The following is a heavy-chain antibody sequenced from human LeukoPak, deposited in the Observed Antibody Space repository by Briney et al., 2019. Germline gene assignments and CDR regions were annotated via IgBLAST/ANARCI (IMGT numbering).Heavy chain of an antibody. CDR2: IYYSGST. Sequence: SSETLSLTCTVSVGSISSYYWSWIRQPPGKGLEWIGYIYYSGSTNYNPSLKSRVTISVDTSKNQFSLKLSSVTAADTAVYYCARGVPVVLAYMDVWGKGTTVTVSS. D-gene: IGHD2-8*02. CDR3: ARGVPVVLAYMDV. CDR1: VGSISSYY. J-gene: IGHJ6*03. V-gene: IGHV4-59*01.